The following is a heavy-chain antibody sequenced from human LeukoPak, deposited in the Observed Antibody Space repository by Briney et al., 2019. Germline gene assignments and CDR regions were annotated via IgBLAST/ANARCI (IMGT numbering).Heavy chain of an antibody. J-gene: IGHJ4*02. Sequence: GGSLRLSCAASGFTFSSYSMNWVRQAPGKGLEWVSSISSSSSSYIYYADSVKGRFTISRDNAKNSLYLQMNSLRAEDTAVYYCARDLVVVVAATHDYWGQGTLVTVSS. CDR2: ISSSSSSYI. V-gene: IGHV3-21*01. CDR3: ARDLVVVVAATHDY. CDR1: GFTFSSYS. D-gene: IGHD2-15*01.